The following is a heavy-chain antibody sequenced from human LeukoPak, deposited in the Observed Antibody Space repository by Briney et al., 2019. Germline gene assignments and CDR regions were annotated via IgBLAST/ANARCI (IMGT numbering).Heavy chain of an antibody. CDR3: ARGVRQLDLKYYYYYFYMDV. V-gene: IGHV4-34*01. J-gene: IGHJ6*03. CDR2: INHYGRT. D-gene: IGHD6-6*01. Sequence: PSETLSLTCTVSGGSISSYYWTWIRQSPGKGLEWIGEINHYGRTNYNPSLKSRVTISADTSKNQFSLRLNSVTAADTSVYYCARGVRQLDLKYYYYYFYMDVWGKGTTVTVSS. CDR1: GGSISSYY.